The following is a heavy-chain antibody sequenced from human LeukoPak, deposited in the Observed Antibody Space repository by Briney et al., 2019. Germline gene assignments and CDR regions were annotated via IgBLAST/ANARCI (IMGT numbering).Heavy chain of an antibody. J-gene: IGHJ5*02. V-gene: IGHV4-59*01. CDR1: GGSISSYY. CDR2: IYYSGST. CDR3: ARDKTNWFDP. Sequence: PSETLSLTCTVSGGSISSYYWSWIRQPPGKGLEWIGYIYYSGSTNYNPSLKSRVTISVDTSKNQFSLKLSSVTAADTAVYYCARDKTNWFDPWGQGTLVTVSS.